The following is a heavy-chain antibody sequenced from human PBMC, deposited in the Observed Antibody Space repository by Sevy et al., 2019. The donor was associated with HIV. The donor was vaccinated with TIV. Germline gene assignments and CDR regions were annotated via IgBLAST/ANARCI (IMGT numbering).Heavy chain of an antibody. CDR1: GDSVSSSSAA. CDR2: TYYRSKWYS. CDR3: ARGDELNSYYYGMDV. D-gene: IGHD1-7*01. Sequence: SQTLSLTCAISGDSVSSSSAAWNWFRQSPSRGLEWPGRTYYRSKWYSDYEVSVKGRVTINPDTSKNQFSLHLESVTPEDTAVYFCARGDELNSYYYGMDVWGQGTTVTVSS. J-gene: IGHJ6*02. V-gene: IGHV6-1*01.